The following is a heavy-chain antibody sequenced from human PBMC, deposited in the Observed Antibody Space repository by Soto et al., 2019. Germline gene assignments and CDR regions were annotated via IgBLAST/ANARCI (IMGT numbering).Heavy chain of an antibody. J-gene: IGHJ4*02. Sequence: GGSLRLSCAASGFTFSSYAMSWVRQAPGKGLEWVSAISGSGGSTYYADSVKGRFTISRDNSKNTLYLQMNSLRAEDTDVYYCAKFDSGGQGYCSSTSCYFDYFDYWGQGTLVTVSS. D-gene: IGHD2-2*01. CDR3: AKFDSGGQGYCSSTSCYFDYFDY. CDR1: GFTFSSYA. V-gene: IGHV3-23*01. CDR2: ISGSGGST.